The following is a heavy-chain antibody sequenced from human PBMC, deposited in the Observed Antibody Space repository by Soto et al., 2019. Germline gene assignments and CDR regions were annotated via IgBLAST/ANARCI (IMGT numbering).Heavy chain of an antibody. Sequence: QVQLVESGGGVVQPGRSLRLSCAASGFTFSGCVMHWVRQAPGKGLEWLALISYDGSNEYYADSVKGRFTISRDNSKKTLYLQMNSLRAEDTAVYYCARDRGRWLQVCMDVWGQGTAVTFSS. V-gene: IGHV3-30-3*01. J-gene: IGHJ6*02. CDR3: ARDRGRWLQVCMDV. CDR1: GFTFSGCV. CDR2: ISYDGSNE. D-gene: IGHD1-26*01.